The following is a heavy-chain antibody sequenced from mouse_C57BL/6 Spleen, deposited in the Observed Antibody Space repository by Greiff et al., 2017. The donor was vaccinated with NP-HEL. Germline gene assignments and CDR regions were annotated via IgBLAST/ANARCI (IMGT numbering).Heavy chain of an antibody. D-gene: IGHD2-2*01. Sequence: EVQLQQSGPELVKPGASVKIPCKASGYTFTDYNMDWVKQSHGKSLEWIGDINPNNGGTIYNQKFKGKATLTVDKSSSTAYMELRSLTSEDTAVYYCARGEYGYEYFDVWGTGTTVTVSS. CDR2: INPNNGGT. J-gene: IGHJ1*03. CDR3: ARGEYGYEYFDV. CDR1: GYTFTDYN. V-gene: IGHV1-18*01.